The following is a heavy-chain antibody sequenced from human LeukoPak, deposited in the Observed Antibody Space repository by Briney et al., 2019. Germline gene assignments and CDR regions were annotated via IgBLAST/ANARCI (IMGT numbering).Heavy chain of an antibody. V-gene: IGHV3-33*08. Sequence: PGGSLRLSCAASGFTFSSYAMSWVRQAPGKGLEWVAVIWYDGSNKYYADSVKGRFTISRDNAKNSLYLQMNSLRAEDTAVYYCARGTSPDFDYWGQGTLVTVSS. J-gene: IGHJ4*02. CDR1: GFTFSSYA. CDR3: ARGTSPDFDY. CDR2: IWYDGSNK. D-gene: IGHD3-10*01.